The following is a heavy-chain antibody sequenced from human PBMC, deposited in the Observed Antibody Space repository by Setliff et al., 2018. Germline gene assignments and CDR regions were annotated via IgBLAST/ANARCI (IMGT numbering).Heavy chain of an antibody. Sequence: VASVKVSCKTFGFRFTSFGFSWVRQAPGQGLEWIGWISPYSGETNYAQKFQDRLTVTADTSSKTTYMELRSLTSDDTAVYFCTRSRGPRVVLAADFDFWGQGTLVTVSS. V-gene: IGHV1-18*01. CDR1: GFRFTSFG. CDR3: TRSRGPRVVLAADFDF. J-gene: IGHJ4*02. CDR2: ISPYSGET. D-gene: IGHD3-16*01.